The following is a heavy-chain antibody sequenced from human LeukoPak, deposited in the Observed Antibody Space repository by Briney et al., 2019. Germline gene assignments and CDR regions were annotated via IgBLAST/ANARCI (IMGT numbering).Heavy chain of an antibody. V-gene: IGHV4-39*01. J-gene: IGHJ4*02. CDR1: GDSVTSDSYY. D-gene: IGHD1-26*01. CDR2: VFYRDRT. Sequence: PSETLSLTCTVSGDSVTSDSYYWGWIRQPPRKGLEWIGSVFYRDRTYYNPSFRSRLTITVDTSKNQVSLKLRSVTAADTAIYYCVRHLVGVAEGYFDYWGQGIQVTASS. CDR3: VRHLVGVAEGYFDY.